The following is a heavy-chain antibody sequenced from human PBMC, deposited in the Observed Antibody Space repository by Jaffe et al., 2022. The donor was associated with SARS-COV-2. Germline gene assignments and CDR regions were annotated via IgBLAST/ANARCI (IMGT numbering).Heavy chain of an antibody. Sequence: QVQLVESGGGVVQPGRSLRLSCAASGFTFSRYAMHWVRQAPGKGLEWVAITSYDESNKNYADSVKGRFTISRDNSKNTLYLQMNSLRTEDTAVYYCARPQQIPQVVTAHFDSWGQGVLVTVSS. CDR2: TSYDESNK. D-gene: IGHD2-21*02. J-gene: IGHJ4*02. CDR3: ARPQQIPQVVTAHFDS. V-gene: IGHV3-30*04. CDR1: GFTFSRYA.